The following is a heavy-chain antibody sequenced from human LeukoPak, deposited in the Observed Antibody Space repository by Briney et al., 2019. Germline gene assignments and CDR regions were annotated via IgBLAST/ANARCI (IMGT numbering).Heavy chain of an antibody. J-gene: IGHJ4*02. CDR3: ARDGSSGWYSYCFDY. CDR1: GGSISSGSYY. Sequence: SETLSLTCTVSGGSISSGSYYWSWIRQPAGKGLEWIGRIYTSGSTNYNPSLKSRVTISVDTSKNQFSLKLSSVTAADTAVYYCARDGSSGWYSYCFDYWGQGTLVTVSS. D-gene: IGHD6-19*01. CDR2: IYTSGST. V-gene: IGHV4-61*02.